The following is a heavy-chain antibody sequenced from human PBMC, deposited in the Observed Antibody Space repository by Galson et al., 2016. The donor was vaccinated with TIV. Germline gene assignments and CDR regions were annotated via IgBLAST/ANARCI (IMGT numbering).Heavy chain of an antibody. J-gene: IGHJ4*02. D-gene: IGHD4-17*01. V-gene: IGHV3-23*01. CDR2: ITGSGGNT. CDR1: GFIFSRYA. Sequence: SLRLSCAASGFIFSRYAMSWVRQAPGKGLEWVSGITGSGGNTYYADSVKGRLTISRDNSKNSVFLQMSSLRAEDTAVYYCVRDWDDYGHHSAFDSWGQGTQVTVSS. CDR3: VRDWDDYGHHSAFDS.